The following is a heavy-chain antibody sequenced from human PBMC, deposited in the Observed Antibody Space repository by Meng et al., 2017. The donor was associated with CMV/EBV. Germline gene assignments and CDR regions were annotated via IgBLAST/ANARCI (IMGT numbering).Heavy chain of an antibody. CDR2: IYYSGST. Sequence: SETLSLTCTVSGGSISSSSYYWGWIRQPPGKGLEWIGSIYYSGSTYYNPSLKSRVTISVDTSKNQFSLKLSSVTAADTAVYYCASTPNTGPDYWGQGTLVTVSS. CDR1: GGSISSSSYY. V-gene: IGHV4-39*07. J-gene: IGHJ4*02. D-gene: IGHD1-14*01. CDR3: ASTPNTGPDY.